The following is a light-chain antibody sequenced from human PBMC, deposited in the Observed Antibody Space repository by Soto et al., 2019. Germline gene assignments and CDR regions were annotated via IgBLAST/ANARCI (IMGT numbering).Light chain of an antibody. J-gene: IGKJ1*01. Sequence: DIQMTPSPSTLSASVGDRVTITCRASQSISSWLAWYQQKPGKTPKLLIYKASSLESGVPSRFSGSGSGTEFTLTISSLQSDDFATYYCQQYNSYSRTFGQGTKVDIK. V-gene: IGKV1-5*03. CDR3: QQYNSYSRT. CDR1: QSISSW. CDR2: KAS.